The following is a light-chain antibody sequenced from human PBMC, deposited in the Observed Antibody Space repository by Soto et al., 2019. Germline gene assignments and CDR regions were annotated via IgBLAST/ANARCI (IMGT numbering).Light chain of an antibody. V-gene: IGKV4-1*01. Sequence: DIVMTQSPDSLAVSLGERATINCKSSQSVLYSSNNKNYLAWYQQKPGQPPKLLIYWASTRESGVPDRFSGSGSGTDFTLTISSLQAEDVAVYYCQQYYGNPFTFGPGTKVDI. J-gene: IGKJ3*01. CDR1: QSVLYSSNNKNY. CDR2: WAS. CDR3: QQYYGNPFT.